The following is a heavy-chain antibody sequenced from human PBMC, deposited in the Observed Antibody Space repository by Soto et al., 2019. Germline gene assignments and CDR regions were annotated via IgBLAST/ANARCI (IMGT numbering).Heavy chain of an antibody. J-gene: IGHJ5*02. Sequence: QVQLQESGPGLVKPSETLSLTCILSGGSLSNYYWSWVRQTSGKGLEWIGYIYYSGSTTYKHNPSLESRVTISGDTSKNQFSLRLRSVTAADTAIYYCARFPDYGAYVAPWGQGTLVTVSS. CDR1: GGSLSNYY. D-gene: IGHD4-17*01. V-gene: IGHV4-59*08. CDR3: ARFPDYGAYVAP. CDR2: IYYSGST.